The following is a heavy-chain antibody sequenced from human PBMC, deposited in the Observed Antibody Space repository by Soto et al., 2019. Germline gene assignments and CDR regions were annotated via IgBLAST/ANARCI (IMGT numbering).Heavy chain of an antibody. D-gene: IGHD3-3*01. CDR3: ARDRLRFWSGYIRERMDV. CDR1: GYAFTGQY. CDR2: INPNSGGT. J-gene: IGHJ6*02. V-gene: IGHV1-2*04. Sequence: SVNLSCKAAGYAFTGQYMHCVRQAPRQGLEWMGWINPNSGGTNYAQKVQGWVTMTRDTSISTAYMELSRLRSDDTAVYYCARDRLRFWSGYIRERMDVWGQGTTVTGSS.